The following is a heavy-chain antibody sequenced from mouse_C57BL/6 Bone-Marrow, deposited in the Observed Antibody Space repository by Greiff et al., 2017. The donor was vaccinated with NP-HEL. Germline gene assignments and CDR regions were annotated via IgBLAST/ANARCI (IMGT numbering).Heavy chain of an antibody. J-gene: IGHJ2*01. CDR1: GFTFSSYA. V-gene: IGHV5-4*01. CDR3: ASRYDYDKGYYFDY. D-gene: IGHD2-4*01. CDR2: ISDGGSYT. Sequence: EVQVVESGGGLVKPGGSLKLSCAASGFTFSSYAMSWVRQTPEKRLEWVATISDGGSYTYYPDNVKGRFTISRDNAKNNLYLQMSHLKSEDTAMYYCASRYDYDKGYYFDYWGQGTTLTVSS.